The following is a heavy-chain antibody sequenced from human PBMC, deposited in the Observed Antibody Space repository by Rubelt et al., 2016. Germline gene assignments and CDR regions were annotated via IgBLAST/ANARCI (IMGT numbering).Heavy chain of an antibody. Sequence: GKGLEWVSVIYSGGSTYYADSVKGRFTISRDNSKNTLYLQMNSLRAEETAVYYCARDGYSSGWYLDYWGQGTLVTVSS. V-gene: IGHV3-53*01. D-gene: IGHD6-19*01. CDR3: ARDGYSSGWYLDY. J-gene: IGHJ4*02. CDR2: IYSGGST.